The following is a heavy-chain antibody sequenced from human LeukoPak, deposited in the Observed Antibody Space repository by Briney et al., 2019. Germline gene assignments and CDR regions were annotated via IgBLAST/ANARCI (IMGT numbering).Heavy chain of an antibody. CDR2: ISSSNSHI. Sequence: GGSLRLSCAAPVFSFNTYSMTWLPQAPGKGLERVSSISSSNSHIDYADSVKGRFTISIDNAKNSLFLEMTGLRADDTAVYYCARGFCSGGICYRISGTFDVWGQGTMVTVSS. CDR1: VFSFNTYS. D-gene: IGHD2-15*01. V-gene: IGHV3-21*06. CDR3: ARGFCSGGICYRISGTFDV. J-gene: IGHJ3*01.